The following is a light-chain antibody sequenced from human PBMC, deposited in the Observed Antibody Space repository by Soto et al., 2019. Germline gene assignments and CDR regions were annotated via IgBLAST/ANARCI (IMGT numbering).Light chain of an antibody. CDR2: DFS. CDR1: SSDVGGYTY. V-gene: IGLV2-14*01. J-gene: IGLJ2*01. CDR3: RSQTSSVV. Sequence: QSALTQPASVSGSPGQWITISCTGTSSDVGGYTYVSWHQQHPGTPPNLMIYDFSNRPSGVSNRFSGSKSGITASVTISGLEAEDESASYCRSQTSSVVFGGGTKLTVL.